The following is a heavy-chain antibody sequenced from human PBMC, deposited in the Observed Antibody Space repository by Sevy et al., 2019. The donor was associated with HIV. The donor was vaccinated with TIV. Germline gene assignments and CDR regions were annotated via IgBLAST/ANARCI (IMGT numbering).Heavy chain of an antibody. D-gene: IGHD1-26*01. CDR2: IRGSDGST. V-gene: IGHV3-23*01. Sequence: GGSLRLSCVVSGFTFSSYAMSWVRQAPGKGLEGVSLIRGSDGSTYYADAVKGRFTISRDSSKNTLYLQMNSLRAEDTAIYYCAKHLGGTYRGDFDYWGQGTLVTVSS. CDR1: GFTFSSYA. J-gene: IGHJ4*02. CDR3: AKHLGGTYRGDFDY.